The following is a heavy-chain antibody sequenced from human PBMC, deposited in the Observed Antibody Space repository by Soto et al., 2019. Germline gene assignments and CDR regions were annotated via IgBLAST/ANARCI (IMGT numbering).Heavy chain of an antibody. CDR2: VFYGGT. CDR3: ASYRGALYFES. D-gene: IGHD3-16*01. Sequence: NPWETLSLTCSVSGRSMSSNYLSWIRQSPDKGLEWLGYVFYGGTDYNPSLGGRVSMSVETSKSQFSLKLTSVTVADTAVYYCASYRGALYFESWGPGILVTVSS. V-gene: IGHV4-59*01. J-gene: IGHJ4*02. CDR1: GRSMSSNY.